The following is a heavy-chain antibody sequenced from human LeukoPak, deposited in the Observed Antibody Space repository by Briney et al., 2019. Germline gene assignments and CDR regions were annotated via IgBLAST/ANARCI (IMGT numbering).Heavy chain of an antibody. CDR1: GFTFSSYA. CDR2: ISGSGDNT. CDR3: ARETLYQLLSLDY. V-gene: IGHV3-23*01. Sequence: GGSLRLSCAASGFTFSSYATSWVRQAPGKGLEWVSAISGSGDNTYCAASVKGRFSISRDNSKNSLYLQMNSLRAEDTAVYYCARETLYQLLSLDYWGQGTLVTVSS. J-gene: IGHJ4*02. D-gene: IGHD2-2*01.